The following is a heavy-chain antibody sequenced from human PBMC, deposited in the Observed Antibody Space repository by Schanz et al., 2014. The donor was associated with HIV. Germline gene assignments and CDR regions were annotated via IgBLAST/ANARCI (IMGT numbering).Heavy chain of an antibody. CDR1: GFTFDDYA. CDR2: MRGSDDST. D-gene: IGHD6-19*01. Sequence: EVQLVESGGGLVQPGMSLRLSCAASGFTFDDYAMHWVRQVPGKGLEWVSGMRGSDDSTFYADSVKGRFTISRDNSKNTLYFQMNSLRAEDTAIYYCAKTSYGWYFDYWGQGTLVTVSS. J-gene: IGHJ4*02. V-gene: IGHV3-23*04. CDR3: AKTSYGWYFDY.